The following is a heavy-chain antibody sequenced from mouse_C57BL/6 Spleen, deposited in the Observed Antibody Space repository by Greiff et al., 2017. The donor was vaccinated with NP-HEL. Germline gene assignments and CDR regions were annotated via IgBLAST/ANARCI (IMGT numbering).Heavy chain of an antibody. V-gene: IGHV10-1*01. CDR3: VRHLLYYAMDY. D-gene: IGHD2-1*01. CDR2: IRSKSNNYAT. J-gene: IGHJ4*01. Sequence: EVMLVESGGGLVQPKGSLKLSCAASGFSFNTYAMNLVRQAPGKGLEWVARIRSKSNNYATYYADSVKDRFTISRDDSESMLYLQMNNLKTEDTAMYYCVRHLLYYAMDYWGQGTSVTVSS. CDR1: GFSFNTYA.